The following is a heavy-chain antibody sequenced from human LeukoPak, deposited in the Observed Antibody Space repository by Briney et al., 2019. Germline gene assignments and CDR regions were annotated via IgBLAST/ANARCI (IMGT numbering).Heavy chain of an antibody. J-gene: IGHJ4*02. D-gene: IGHD6-19*01. V-gene: IGHV1-69*13. CDR1: GGTFSSYA. Sequence: SVKVSCKASGGTFSSYAISWVRQAPGQGLEWMGGIIPIFGTANYAQKFQGRVTITADGSTSTAYMELSSLRSEDTAVYYCAREGIAVAGTAPLDYWGQGTLVTVSS. CDR2: IIPIFGTA. CDR3: AREGIAVAGTAPLDY.